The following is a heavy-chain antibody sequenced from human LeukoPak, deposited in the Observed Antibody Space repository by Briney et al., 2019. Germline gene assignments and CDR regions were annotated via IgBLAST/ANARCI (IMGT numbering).Heavy chain of an antibody. CDR2: IYTSGST. Sequence: SETLSLTCTVSGGSISSGSYYWGWIRQPAGKGLEWIGRIYTSGSTNYNPSLKSRFTISVDTSKNQFSLKLSSVTAADTAVYYCARDDYYDSSGHDYWGQGTLVTVSS. V-gene: IGHV4-61*02. CDR3: ARDDYYDSSGHDY. CDR1: GGSISSGSYY. J-gene: IGHJ4*02. D-gene: IGHD3-22*01.